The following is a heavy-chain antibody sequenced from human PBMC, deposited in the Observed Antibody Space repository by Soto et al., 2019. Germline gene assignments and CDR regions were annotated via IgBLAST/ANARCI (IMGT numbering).Heavy chain of an antibody. CDR1: GYTFSSIG. J-gene: IGHJ4*02. D-gene: IGHD3-10*01. Sequence: ASVKVSCKASGYTFSSIGISWVRQAPGQGLEWMGWISPYKGNTHYAQGLQGRVIITTDTSTSTGYMELRSLRSDDTAVYYCARDLYASGSYYTDYWGQGTLVTVSS. CDR3: ARDLYASGSYYTDY. V-gene: IGHV1-18*01. CDR2: ISPYKGNT.